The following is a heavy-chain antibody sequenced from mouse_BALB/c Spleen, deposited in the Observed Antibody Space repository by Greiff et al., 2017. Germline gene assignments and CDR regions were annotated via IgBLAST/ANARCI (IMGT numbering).Heavy chain of an antibody. V-gene: IGHV1-5*01. CDR1: GYSFTSYW. D-gene: IGHD2-3*01. CDR3: TNDGYYGAMDY. J-gene: IGHJ4*01. CDR2: IYPGNSDT. Sequence: EVQLQQSGTVLARPGASVKMSCKASGYSFTSYWMHWVKQRPGQGLEWIGAIYPGNSDTSYNQKFKGKAKLTAVTSASTAYMELSSLTNEDSAVYYCTNDGYYGAMDYWGQGTSVTVSS.